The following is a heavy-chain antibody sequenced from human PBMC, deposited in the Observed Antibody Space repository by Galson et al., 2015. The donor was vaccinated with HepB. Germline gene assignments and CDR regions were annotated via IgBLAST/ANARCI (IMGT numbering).Heavy chain of an antibody. J-gene: IGHJ6*03. V-gene: IGHV3-21*01. CDR1: GFTFSSYS. D-gene: IGHD3/OR15-3a*01. Sequence: SLRLSCAASGFTFSSYSMNWVRQAPGKGLEWVSSISSSSSYIYYADSVKGRFTISRDNAKNSLYLQMNSLRAEDTAVYYCARDSYDFWSGYYTGWYYYYYMDVWGKGTTVTASS. CDR2: ISSSSSYI. CDR3: ARDSYDFWSGYYTGWYYYYYMDV.